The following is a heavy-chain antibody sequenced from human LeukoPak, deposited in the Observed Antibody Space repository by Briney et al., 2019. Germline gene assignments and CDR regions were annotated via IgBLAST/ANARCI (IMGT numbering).Heavy chain of an antibody. V-gene: IGHV4-31*03. CDR1: GGSISSGGYY. CDR3: ARGRLGYCSSTSCPRNSYGMDV. J-gene: IGHJ6*02. D-gene: IGHD2-2*01. CDR2: IYYSGST. Sequence: SETLSLTCTVSGGSISSGGYYWSWIRQHPGKGLEWIGYIYYSGSTYYNPSLKSRVTISVDTSKNQFSLKLSSVTAADTAVYYCARGRLGYCSSTSCPRNSYGMDVWGQGTTVTVSS.